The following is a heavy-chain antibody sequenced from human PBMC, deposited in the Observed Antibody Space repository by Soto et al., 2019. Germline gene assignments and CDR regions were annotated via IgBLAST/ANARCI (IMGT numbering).Heavy chain of an antibody. Sequence: SETLSLTCTVSGGSISSSSYYWGWIRQPPGKGLEWIGSIYYSGSTYKNQSLKNQDTKSVDTSKNQFSLKLSSVTAADTAVYYCARRGYCSSTSCYDYWGQGTLVT. CDR1: GGSISSSSYY. CDR2: IYYSGST. V-gene: IGHV4-39*01. D-gene: IGHD2-2*01. CDR3: ARRGYCSSTSCYDY. J-gene: IGHJ4*02.